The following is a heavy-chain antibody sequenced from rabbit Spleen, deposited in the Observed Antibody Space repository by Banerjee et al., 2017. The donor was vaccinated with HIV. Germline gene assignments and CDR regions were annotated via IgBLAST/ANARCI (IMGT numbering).Heavy chain of an antibody. Sequence: QEQLEESGGDLVKPEGSLTLTCTGSGFSLSSYYYMCWVRQAPGKGLEWVACIRGGSSGSTYYASWAKGRFTISKTSSTMVTLQMTSLTAADTATYFCARDAGSYDYIDGYFNLWGQGTLVTVS. CDR3: ARDAGSYDYIDGYFNL. CDR2: IRGGSSGST. V-gene: IGHV1S45*01. J-gene: IGHJ4*01. D-gene: IGHD8-1*01. CDR1: GFSLSSYYY.